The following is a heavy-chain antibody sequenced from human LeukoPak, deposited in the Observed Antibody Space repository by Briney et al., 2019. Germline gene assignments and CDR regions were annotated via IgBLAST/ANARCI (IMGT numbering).Heavy chain of an antibody. CDR2: ITASGST. V-gene: IGHV4-4*07. J-gene: IGHJ4*02. CDR3: ARDKVVVAASGKYYFDY. CDR1: GAPVNNHH. Sequence: PSETLSLTCSVSGAPVNNHHWGWIRQPAGKGLEWIGRITASGSTNYTPSLRSRVTISVDKSKNQLFLRLASVTAADTAVYYCARDKVVVAASGKYYFDYWGRRRLVAVSS. D-gene: IGHD2-15*01.